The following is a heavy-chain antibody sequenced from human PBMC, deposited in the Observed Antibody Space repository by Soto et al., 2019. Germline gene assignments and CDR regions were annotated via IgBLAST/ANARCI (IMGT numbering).Heavy chain of an antibody. Sequence: QEQLEQSGAEVKKPGAYVIISCKGSGGDFTGYAVPSVRQAPGHGPACMGRVITRFGTTVLSQKFQGRLTMTADKSTTTAHMELTGLGSDDTAVYYCARGSTGNWNIDAFDIWGQGTMVTVSS. CDR3: ARGSTGNWNIDAFDI. V-gene: IGHV1-69*06. D-gene: IGHD1-1*01. CDR1: GGDFTGYA. CDR2: VITRFGTT. J-gene: IGHJ3*02.